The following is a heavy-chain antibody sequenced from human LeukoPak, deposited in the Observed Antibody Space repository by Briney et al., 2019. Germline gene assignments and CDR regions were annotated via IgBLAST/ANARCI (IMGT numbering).Heavy chain of an antibody. CDR1: GGTFSSYA. D-gene: IGHD3-22*01. V-gene: IGHV1-69*04. J-gene: IGHJ4*02. Sequence: GASVKVSCKASGGTFSSYAISWVRQAPGQGLEWMGRIIPILGIANYAQKFQGRVTITADKSTSTAYMELSSLRSEDTAVYYCARGRQYYYDSSGYYFDYWGQGTLVTVSS. CDR2: IIPILGIA. CDR3: ARGRQYYYDSSGYYFDY.